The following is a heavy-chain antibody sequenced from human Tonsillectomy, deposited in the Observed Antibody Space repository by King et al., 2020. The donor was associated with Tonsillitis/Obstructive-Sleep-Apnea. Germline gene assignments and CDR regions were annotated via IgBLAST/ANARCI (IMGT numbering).Heavy chain of an antibody. CDR1: GGTFSSYA. Sequence: QLVQSGAEVKKPGSSVKVSCKASGGTFSSYAIRWVRQAPGQGLEWMGGIIPIFGTVNYAQKFQGRVTITADESTSTAYMELSSLRSEDTAVYYCASAALPYCSGGSCYSHFDYWGQGTLVTVSS. CDR2: IIPIFGTV. V-gene: IGHV1-69*01. CDR3: ASAALPYCSGGSCYSHFDY. D-gene: IGHD2-15*01. J-gene: IGHJ4*02.